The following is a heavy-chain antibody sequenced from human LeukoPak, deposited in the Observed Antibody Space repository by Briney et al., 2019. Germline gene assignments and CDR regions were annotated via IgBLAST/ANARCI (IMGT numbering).Heavy chain of an antibody. CDR2: INPSGGRS. J-gene: IGHJ4*02. CDR3: ARTYSGYDWGHDY. D-gene: IGHD5-12*01. V-gene: IGHV1-46*01. Sequence: ASVKVSCKASGGTFSSYAISWVRQAPGQGLEWVGMINPSGGRSDYSQIFQDRVTMTRDTSTSTVYMELSSLRSEDTALYYCARTYSGYDWGHDYWGQGTLVTVSS. CDR1: GGTFSSYA.